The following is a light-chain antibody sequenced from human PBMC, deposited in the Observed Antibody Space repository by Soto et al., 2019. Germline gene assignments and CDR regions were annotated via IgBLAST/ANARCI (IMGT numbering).Light chain of an antibody. CDR2: DAS. CDR3: QPFNSYPLT. CDR1: QSISSR. V-gene: IGKV1-5*01. Sequence: DIQRTQSPSTLPAFLGDRVTISCPASQSISSRLAWYQKKSGKAPQFLIYDASSLESGVPSRFSGSGSGTQFNLTISRLQTDDSATYECQPFNSYPLTFGGGTKVDIK. J-gene: IGKJ4*01.